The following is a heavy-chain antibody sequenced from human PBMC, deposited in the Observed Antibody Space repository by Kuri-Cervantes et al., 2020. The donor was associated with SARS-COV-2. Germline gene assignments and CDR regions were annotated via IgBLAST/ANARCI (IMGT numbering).Heavy chain of an antibody. CDR1: GYTFTGYY. CDR3: ARVRQNDFQAFDY. V-gene: IGHV1-2*02. D-gene: IGHD3-3*01. Sequence: ASVKVSCKASGYTFTGYYMHWVRQAPGQGLEWMGWINPNSGGTNYAQKFQGRVTMTRGTSITTAYVELSRLRFDDTAVYYCARVRQNDFQAFDYWGQGTLVTVSS. CDR2: INPNSGGT. J-gene: IGHJ4*02.